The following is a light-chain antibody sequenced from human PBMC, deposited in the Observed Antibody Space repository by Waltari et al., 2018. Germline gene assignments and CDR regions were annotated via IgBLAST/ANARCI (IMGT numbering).Light chain of an antibody. CDR3: SSYGGSNTLWV. Sequence: QSALTQPPSASGSPGQSVTISCPGTSSDVGGYNYVSWYQQRPGKATKLLIYEVTKRPAGVPARFSGSRSGNTASLTVSGLQAEDEADYYCSSYGGSNTLWVFGTGTKVTVL. CDR1: SSDVGGYNY. J-gene: IGLJ1*01. V-gene: IGLV2-8*01. CDR2: EVT.